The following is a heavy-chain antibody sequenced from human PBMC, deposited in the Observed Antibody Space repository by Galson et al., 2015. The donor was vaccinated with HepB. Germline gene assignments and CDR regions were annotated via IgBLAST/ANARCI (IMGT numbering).Heavy chain of an antibody. D-gene: IGHD2-21*02. CDR3: SRGPCSGGDCSLYGWGDQPSLRHRGILMWFDL. CDR2: INSNSGGT. V-gene: IGHV1-2*06. CDR1: GYTLTGYY. Sequence: SCKASGYTLTGYYMHWVRQAPGQGPAWMGRINSNSGGTHYAQKFQGRVTMTRDTYSSTASKELSRLRPDDTAEYYYSRGPCSGGDCSLYGWGDQPSLRHRGILMWFDLWGRGTLVTVSS. J-gene: IGHJ2*01.